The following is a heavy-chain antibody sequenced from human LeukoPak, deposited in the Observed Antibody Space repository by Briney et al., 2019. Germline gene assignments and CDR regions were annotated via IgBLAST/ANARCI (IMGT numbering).Heavy chain of an antibody. Sequence: GGSLRLSCVVSTFTKAWMNWVRQAPGKGLEWVGRVKNRGDGRTTDYAAPVKGRFIISRDDSKKTVYLQMDSLKTEDTAVYFCTTEYFGGFEYWGQGTLVTVSS. J-gene: IGHJ4*02. D-gene: IGHD3-16*01. CDR3: TTEYFGGFEY. CDR2: VKNRGDGRTT. V-gene: IGHV3-15*07. CDR1: TFTKAW.